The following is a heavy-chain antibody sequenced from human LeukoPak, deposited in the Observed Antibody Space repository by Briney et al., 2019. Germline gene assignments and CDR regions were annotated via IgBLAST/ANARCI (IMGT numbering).Heavy chain of an antibody. CDR3: ARTYSSSPVPYYFDY. CDR1: GYTFTSYG. V-gene: IGHV1-69*13. CDR2: IIPIFGTA. Sequence: GASVKVSCKASGYTFTSYGISWVRQAPGQGLEWMGGIIPIFGTANYAQKFQGRVTITADESTSTAYMELSSLRSEDTAVYYCARTYSSSPVPYYFDYWGQGTLVTVSS. D-gene: IGHD6-6*01. J-gene: IGHJ4*02.